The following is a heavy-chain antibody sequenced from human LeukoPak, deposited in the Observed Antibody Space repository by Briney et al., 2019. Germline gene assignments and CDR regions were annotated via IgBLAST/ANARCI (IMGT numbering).Heavy chain of an antibody. CDR2: IGSSSSTI. V-gene: IGHV3-48*01. D-gene: IGHD6-13*01. CDR3: ARDYSSSSGKHAFDI. J-gene: IGHJ3*02. CDR1: GFTFSSYS. Sequence: GGSLRLSCAASGFTFSSYSMNWVRQAPGEGLEWVSYIGSSSSTIYYADSVKGRFTISRDNAKNSLYLQMNSLRADDTAVYYCARDYSSSSGKHAFDIWGQGTMVTVSS.